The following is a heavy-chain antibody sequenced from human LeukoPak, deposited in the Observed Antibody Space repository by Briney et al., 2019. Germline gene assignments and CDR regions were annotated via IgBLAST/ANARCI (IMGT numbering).Heavy chain of an antibody. V-gene: IGHV3-53*01. CDR2: IYSGGNT. J-gene: IGHJ5*02. Sequence: GGSLRLSCVVSGFTVSSNYMSWVRQAPGKGLEWVSIIYSGGNTYYADSVSGRFTISRDNSKNTVYLQMNSLRAEDTAIYYCARANSATIPGVDPWGQGTLVTVSS. D-gene: IGHD1-26*01. CDR3: ARANSATIPGVDP. CDR1: GFTVSSNY.